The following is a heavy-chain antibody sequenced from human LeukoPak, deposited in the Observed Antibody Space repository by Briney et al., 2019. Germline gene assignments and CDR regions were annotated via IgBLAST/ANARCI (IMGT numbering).Heavy chain of an antibody. CDR2: ISGSSNII. J-gene: IGHJ4*02. CDR3: ARVMGGWSNNFDY. D-gene: IGHD6-19*01. Sequence: GGSLRLSCAASEFSVGSNYMNWVRQAPGKGLEWVSYISGSSNIIYYADSVKGRFTISRDNAKNSLYLQMNSLRAEDTAVYYCARVMGGWSNNFDYWGPGTLVTVSS. V-gene: IGHV3-48*01. CDR1: EFSVGSNY.